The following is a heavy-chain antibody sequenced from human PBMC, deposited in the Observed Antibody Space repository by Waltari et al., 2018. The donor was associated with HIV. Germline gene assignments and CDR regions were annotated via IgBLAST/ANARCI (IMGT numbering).Heavy chain of an antibody. CDR2: IYYSGST. CDR3: ARLCPSGSGESSGYFDY. Sequence: QLQLQESGPGLVKPSETLSLTCTVSGGSISSSSYYWGWIRQPPGKGLEGIGSIYYSGSTYSNPSLKSRVTISVDTSKNQFSLKLSSVTAADTAVYYCARLCPSGSGESSGYFDYWGQGTLVTVSS. D-gene: IGHD1-26*01. CDR1: GGSISSSSYY. J-gene: IGHJ4*02. V-gene: IGHV4-39*07.